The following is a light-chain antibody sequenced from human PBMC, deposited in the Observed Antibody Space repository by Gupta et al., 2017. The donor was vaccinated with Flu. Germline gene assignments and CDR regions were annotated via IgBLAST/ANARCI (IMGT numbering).Light chain of an antibody. CDR3: QQHSNWPPIT. CDR1: QSVSSS. V-gene: IGKV3-11*01. J-gene: IGKJ4*01. Sequence: EIVLTQSPATLSLSPGERATLSCRASQSVSSSLAWYQQKPGQAPRLLIYDASNRATGIPARFSGSGFGKDFTLTISSREQEDFAGYYCQQHSNWPPITFGGGTKVEIK. CDR2: DAS.